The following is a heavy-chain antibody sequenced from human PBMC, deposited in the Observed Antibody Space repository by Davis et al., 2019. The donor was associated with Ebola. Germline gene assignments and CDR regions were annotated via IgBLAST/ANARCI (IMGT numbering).Heavy chain of an antibody. CDR1: GFTFDDYA. J-gene: IGHJ4*02. D-gene: IGHD6-19*01. CDR3: VKDTLTNGWLNGFDH. CDR2: ISWNSGSQ. Sequence: PGGSLRLSCAAAGFTFDDYAMHWVRQAPGKGLEWVSGISWNSGSQGYADSVRGRFTISRDNAKNVLYLEMNSLRREDTALYYCVKDTLTNGWLNGFDHWAREPWSPSPQ. V-gene: IGHV3-9*01.